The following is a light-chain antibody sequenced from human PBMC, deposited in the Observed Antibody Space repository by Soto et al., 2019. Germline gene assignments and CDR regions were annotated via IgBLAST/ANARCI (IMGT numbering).Light chain of an antibody. CDR3: QQYNSFPLT. Sequence: DIQMTQSPSTLSASVGDRVTITCRASQSISHFLAWYQQKPGKVPKLLIYDASNLGSGVPSRFSGSGSGTEFTLTISSLQPEDFATYYCQQYNSFPLTFGGGTKV. J-gene: IGKJ4*01. CDR1: QSISHF. CDR2: DAS. V-gene: IGKV1-5*01.